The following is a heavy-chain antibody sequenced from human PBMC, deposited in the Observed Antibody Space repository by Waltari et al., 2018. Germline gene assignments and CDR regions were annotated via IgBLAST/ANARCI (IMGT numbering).Heavy chain of an antibody. D-gene: IGHD1-26*01. CDR1: GLAFSNFH. CDR2: LSYDGVDK. J-gene: IGHJ4*02. V-gene: IGHV3-30*16. CDR3: AREAGAALPFDS. Sequence: QVQWLESGGGVVQPVRSLRLSCAVSGLAFSNFHMHRVRQAPGKGLEWVTSLSYDGVDKYYADFVKGRVTIARDNSKNTLYLQMDSLRPEDTAVYYCAREAGAALPFDSWGQGTLVTVST.